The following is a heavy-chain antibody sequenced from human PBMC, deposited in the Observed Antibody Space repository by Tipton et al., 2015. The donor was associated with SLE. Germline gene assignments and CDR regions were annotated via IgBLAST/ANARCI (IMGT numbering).Heavy chain of an antibody. V-gene: IGHV3-48*01. J-gene: IGHJ4*02. CDR1: GFTFSSYS. D-gene: IGHD3-3*01. CDR3: AREGITIFGVTKGYFDY. Sequence: SLRLSCAASGFTFSSYSMNWVRQAPGKGLEWVSYISSSRRTISYADSVKGRFTISRDNAKNSLYLQMNSLRAEDTAVYYCAREGITIFGVTKGYFDYWGQGTLVTVSS. CDR2: ISSSRRTI.